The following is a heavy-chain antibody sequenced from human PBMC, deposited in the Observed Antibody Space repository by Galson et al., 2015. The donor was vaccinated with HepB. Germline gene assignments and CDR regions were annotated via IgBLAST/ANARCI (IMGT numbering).Heavy chain of an antibody. J-gene: IGHJ5*02. CDR1: GYTFSSYS. V-gene: IGHV1-18*01. Sequence: SVKVSCKVSGYTFSSYSITWVRQAPGQGLEWMAWMSAYNRKTKYAQKFMGRVTMTTDTSTTTAYMELRRLRSDDTAVYYCARGAHVLGVAAIQNNWFDPWGQGTRFTVSS. D-gene: IGHD2-15*01. CDR2: MSAYNRKT. CDR3: ARGAHVLGVAAIQNNWFDP.